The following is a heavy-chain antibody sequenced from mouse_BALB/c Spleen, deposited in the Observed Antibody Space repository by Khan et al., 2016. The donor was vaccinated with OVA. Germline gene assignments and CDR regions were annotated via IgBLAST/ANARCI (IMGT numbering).Heavy chain of an antibody. CDR3: ATSYCYGYYFDY. J-gene: IGHJ2*01. V-gene: IGHV5-17*02. Sequence: EVELVESGGGLVQPGGSRKLSCAASGFTFSSYGMHWVRQAPEQGLEWVAYISGDSNTIYYADTVKGRFTISRDNPKNTLFLQMTSLMSEDTAMYYCATSYCYGYYFDYWGPGTTLTVSS. CDR1: GFTFSSYG. D-gene: IGHD1-1*01. CDR2: ISGDSNTI.